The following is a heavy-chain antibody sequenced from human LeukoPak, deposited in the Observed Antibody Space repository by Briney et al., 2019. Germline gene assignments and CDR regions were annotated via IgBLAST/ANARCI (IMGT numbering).Heavy chain of an antibody. V-gene: IGHV4-59*08. CDR2: LYYSGNT. J-gene: IGHJ4*02. Sequence: SETLSLTCAVYGGSFSGYYWSWIRQPPGKGLEWIGSLYYSGNTNYNPSLKSRVTISLDTSKNQFSLKLSSATAAVTAVYYCARGSSPFDYWGQGTLVTVSS. CDR1: GGSFSGYY. CDR3: ARGSSPFDY.